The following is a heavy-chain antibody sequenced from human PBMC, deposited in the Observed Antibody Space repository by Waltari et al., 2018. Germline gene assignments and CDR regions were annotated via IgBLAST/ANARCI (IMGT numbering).Heavy chain of an antibody. D-gene: IGHD1-26*01. CDR1: GFPFSTYS. CDR3: SRDGARFDW. CDR2: IRSTGNAI. Sequence: EGQLVESGGGLVQPGGSLRLSCAASGFPFSTYSMIWVRQAPGKGLEWISYIRSTGNAIHYAGSVKGRFTRSRDNAKNSIYWQMNSLGAEDTAVYFCSRDGARFDWWGQGTLVTVSS. J-gene: IGHJ4*02. V-gene: IGHV3-48*01.